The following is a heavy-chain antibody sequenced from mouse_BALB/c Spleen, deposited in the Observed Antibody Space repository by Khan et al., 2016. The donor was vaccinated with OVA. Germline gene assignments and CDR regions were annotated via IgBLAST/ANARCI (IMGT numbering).Heavy chain of an antibody. D-gene: IGHD2-14*01. CDR1: GYSFTAYY. V-gene: IGHV1-26*01. Sequence: VQLQQSGPDLVKTGASVKISCKASGYSFTAYYMNWVKLSHGKSLECIGRINPNTDSTYYNQKFKGKAILTVDTSSSTAYMELRSLTSEDSAVNFCARGYDFFAYWGQGTLVTVSA. CDR3: ARGYDFFAY. J-gene: IGHJ3*01. CDR2: INPNTDST.